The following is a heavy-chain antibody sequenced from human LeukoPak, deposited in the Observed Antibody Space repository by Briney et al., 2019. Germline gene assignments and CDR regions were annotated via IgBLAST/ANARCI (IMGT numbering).Heavy chain of an antibody. J-gene: IGHJ4*02. CDR2: IYYSGRT. Sequence: SETLSLTCAVSGGSISSYYWTWIRQPPGKGLEWIGYIYYSGRTNYNPSLRSRVTISVATSKNEFSLKLSSVTAADTAVYYCEGGPIGYCSSASCRFDYWGQGTLVTVSS. CDR1: GGSISSYY. D-gene: IGHD2-2*03. CDR3: EGGPIGYCSSASCRFDY. V-gene: IGHV4-59*08.